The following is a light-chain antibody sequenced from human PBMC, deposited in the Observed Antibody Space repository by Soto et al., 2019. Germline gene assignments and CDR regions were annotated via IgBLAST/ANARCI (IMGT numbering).Light chain of an antibody. CDR1: SSDVGGYNF. J-gene: IGLJ2*01. Sequence: QSALTQPASVSGSPGQSITISCTGTSSDVGGYNFVSWYQQHPGKAPKPMIYEGSNRPSGVSNRFSGSKSGNTASLTISGLQAEDEADYYCCSYSGSSTPAVFGAGTKLTVL. CDR3: CSYSGSSTPAV. CDR2: EGS. V-gene: IGLV2-14*01.